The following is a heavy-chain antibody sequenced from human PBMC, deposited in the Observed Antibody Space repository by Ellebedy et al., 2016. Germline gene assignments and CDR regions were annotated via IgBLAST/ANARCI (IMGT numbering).Heavy chain of an antibody. CDR2: ISSNSSTI. J-gene: IGHJ2*01. CDR1: GFTFSSYS. V-gene: IGHV3-48*04. Sequence: GESLKISCAASGFTFSSYSMNWVRQAPGKGLEWVSYISSNSSTIYYADSVKGRFTISRDNAKNSLFLQMNSLRAEDTAVYYCAKGSAAGNFALYIDFWGRGTLVTVSS. D-gene: IGHD6-13*01. CDR3: AKGSAAGNFALYIDF.